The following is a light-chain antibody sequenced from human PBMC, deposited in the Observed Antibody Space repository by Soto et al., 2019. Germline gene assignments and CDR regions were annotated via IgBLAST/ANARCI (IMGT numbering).Light chain of an antibody. CDR1: QSVSSD. CDR3: QQYNKWPPLT. CDR2: DAS. Sequence: EIVMTQSPATLSVSPGERVTLSCRASQSVSSDLAWYQQKPGQAPRLLIYDASTRATGIPVRFSGSGSGTEFTLTISSLQSEDFALYYSQQYNKWPPLTFGGGTKVEI. V-gene: IGKV3-15*01. J-gene: IGKJ4*01.